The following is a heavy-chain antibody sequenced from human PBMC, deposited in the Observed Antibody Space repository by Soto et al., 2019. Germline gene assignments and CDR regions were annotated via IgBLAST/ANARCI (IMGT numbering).Heavy chain of an antibody. J-gene: IGHJ4*02. D-gene: IGHD3-22*01. V-gene: IGHV3-48*01. CDR1: GFTFSSYS. CDR3: ASHTYYYDSSGSNPQSFDY. CDR2: ISSSSSTI. Sequence: GGSLRLSCAASGFTFSSYSMNWVRQAPGKGLEWVSYISSSSSTIYYADSVKGRFTISRDNAKNSLYLQMNSLRAEDTAVYYCASHTYYYDSSGSNPQSFDYWGQGTLVTVSS.